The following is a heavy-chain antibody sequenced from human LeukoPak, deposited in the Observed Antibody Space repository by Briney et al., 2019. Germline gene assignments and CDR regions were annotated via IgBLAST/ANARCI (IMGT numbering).Heavy chain of an antibody. CDR1: GFTFSTYR. D-gene: IGHD5-12*01. CDR3: ARSGYSGYEFDH. V-gene: IGHV3-48*02. J-gene: IGHJ4*02. Sequence: GGSLRLSCAVSGFTFSTYRMNWVRQAPGMGLEGVSYISSSSSITYYADSVKGRFTISRDNAKNSLFLQMDSLRDEDTAVYYCARSGYSGYEFDHWGQGTRVTVSS. CDR2: ISSSSSIT.